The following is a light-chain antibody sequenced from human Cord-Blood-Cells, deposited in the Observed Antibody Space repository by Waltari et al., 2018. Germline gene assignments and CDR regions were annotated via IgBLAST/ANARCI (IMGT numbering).Light chain of an antibody. J-gene: IGLJ3*02. CDR2: DVS. Sequence: QSALTQPASVSGSPGQSTTISCTGTSSDVGGYNNVCWYQQQPGQAPKLMSYDVSKRPSGVSNRFSGSKSGNAASLSISGLQAEDEADYYCSSYAGGSWVVGGGTKRTVL. CDR1: SSDVGGYNN. V-gene: IGLV2-14*01. CDR3: SSYAGGSWV.